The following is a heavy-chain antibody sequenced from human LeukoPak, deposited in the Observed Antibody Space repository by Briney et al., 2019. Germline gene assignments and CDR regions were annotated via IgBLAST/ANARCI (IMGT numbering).Heavy chain of an antibody. CDR2: IYDRGST. J-gene: IGHJ4*02. Sequence: SETLSLTCTVSGGSISSYYWSWIRQPPGKGLEWIGNIYDRGSTKYNPSLKSRATISVDTSKNQFSLRLSSVTAADTAVYYCARGRTFDNWGQGTLVTVSS. CDR1: GGSISSYY. CDR3: ARGRTFDN. V-gene: IGHV4-59*01.